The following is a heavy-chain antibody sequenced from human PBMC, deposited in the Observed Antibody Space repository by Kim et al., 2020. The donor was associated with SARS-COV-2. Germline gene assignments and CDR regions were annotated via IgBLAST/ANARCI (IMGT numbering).Heavy chain of an antibody. V-gene: IGHV3-30*04. J-gene: IGHJ4*02. Sequence: GGSLRLSCTASGFTFSTYAMHWVRQAPGKGLEWVAVISYDGANKYYADSVKGRFTISRDNSKNTLYLQMNSLRTEDTAVYYCARVLSGSYPARFDYWGQG. D-gene: IGHD3-10*01. CDR3: ARVLSGSYPARFDY. CDR2: ISYDGANK. CDR1: GFTFSTYA.